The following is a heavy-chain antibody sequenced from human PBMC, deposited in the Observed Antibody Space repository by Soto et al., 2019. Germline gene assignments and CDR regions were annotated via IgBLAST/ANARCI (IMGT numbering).Heavy chain of an antibody. Sequence: PSDTLSLTCAVSGDCISSRFGWSWVRQPPGKGLEWIGEIYHTESTVYNPSLKSRVTISVDKSKNQFSLNLDSVTAADTAVYYCARYDFGTFDYWGRGILVTVSS. CDR2: IYHTEST. V-gene: IGHV4-4*02. D-gene: IGHD4-17*01. CDR1: GDCISSRFG. J-gene: IGHJ4*02. CDR3: ARYDFGTFDY.